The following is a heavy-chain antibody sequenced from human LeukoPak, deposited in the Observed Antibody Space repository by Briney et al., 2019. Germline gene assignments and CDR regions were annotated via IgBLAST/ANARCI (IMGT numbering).Heavy chain of an antibody. D-gene: IGHD1-26*01. Sequence: ASVKVSCKASGYTSTSYAIHWMRQAPGQRLEWMGWISAGNGNTKYSQNFQGRVTFISNTSATTAFMELSSLRSEDAAVYYCARDSGSGNNDYWGQGTLVTVSS. CDR2: ISAGNGNT. CDR3: ARDSGSGNNDY. V-gene: IGHV1-3*01. J-gene: IGHJ4*02. CDR1: GYTSTSYA.